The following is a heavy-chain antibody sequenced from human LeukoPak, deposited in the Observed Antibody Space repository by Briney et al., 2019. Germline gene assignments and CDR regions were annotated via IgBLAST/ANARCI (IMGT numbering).Heavy chain of an antibody. CDR1: GYTFTAYY. V-gene: IGHV1-2*02. CDR3: ARGSGKGGYRSFDY. Sequence: GASVKVSCKASGYTFTAYYMHWVRQAPGQGLEWMGWLNPNSGAAEYEQKFQGRVTMTRDTSISTAYMDLSSLTFDDAAVYYCARGSGKGGYRSFDYWGQGTLVTVSS. CDR2: LNPNSGAA. D-gene: IGHD5-18*01. J-gene: IGHJ4*02.